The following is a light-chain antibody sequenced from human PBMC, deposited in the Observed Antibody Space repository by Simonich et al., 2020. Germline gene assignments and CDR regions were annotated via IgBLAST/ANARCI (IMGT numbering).Light chain of an antibody. CDR2: DVS. J-gene: IGLJ2*01. Sequence: QSALTQPASVSGSPGQSITISCTGTSSDVGGYNYVSWYHQHPGKAPKLMIYDVSKRPSGVPDRFSGSKSGNTASLTVSGLQAEDEADYYCSSYAGSNNVVFGGGTKLTVL. V-gene: IGLV2-8*01. CDR1: SSDVGGYNY. CDR3: SSYAGSNNVV.